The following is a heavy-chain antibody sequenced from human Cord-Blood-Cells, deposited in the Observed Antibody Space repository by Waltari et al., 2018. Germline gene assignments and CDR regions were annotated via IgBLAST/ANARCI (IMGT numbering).Heavy chain of an antibody. J-gene: IGHJ4*02. D-gene: IGHD2-2*01. CDR3: ARAGEQLLYYFDY. V-gene: IGHV4-30-4*08. CDR1: GCSIRSGDYY. Sequence: QVQLQESGPGLVKPSQTLSPTCPVPGCSIRSGDYYWSCIRQPPGKGLEWIGYIYYSGSTYYNPSLKSRVTISVDTSKNQFSLKLSSVTAADTAVYYCARAGEQLLYYFDYWGQGTLVTVSS. CDR2: IYYSGST.